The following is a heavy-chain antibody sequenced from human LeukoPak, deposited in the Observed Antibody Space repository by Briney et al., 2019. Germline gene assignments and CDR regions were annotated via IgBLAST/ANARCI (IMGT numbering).Heavy chain of an antibody. CDR1: GFNFSTYS. CDR2: ISSSGSTI. CDR3: AELGITMIGGV. J-gene: IGHJ6*04. Sequence: GGSLRLSCAASGFNFSTYSMNWVRQAPGKGLEWVSYISSSGSTIYYADSVKGRFTISRDNAKNSLYLQMNSLRAEDTAVYYCAELGITMIGGVWGKGTTVTISS. V-gene: IGHV3-48*04. D-gene: IGHD3-10*02.